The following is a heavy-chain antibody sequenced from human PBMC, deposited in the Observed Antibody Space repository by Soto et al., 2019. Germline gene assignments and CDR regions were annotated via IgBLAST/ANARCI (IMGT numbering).Heavy chain of an antibody. CDR2: INAGNGNT. Sequence: ASVKVSCKASGYTFTSYAMHWVRQAPGQRLEWMGWINAGNGNTKYSQKFQGRVNITRDTSASTAYMELSSLRSEDTAVYYCARVRAVAGTGSFDYWGQGTLVTVSS. CDR1: GYTFTSYA. V-gene: IGHV1-3*01. D-gene: IGHD6-19*01. J-gene: IGHJ4*02. CDR3: ARVRAVAGTGSFDY.